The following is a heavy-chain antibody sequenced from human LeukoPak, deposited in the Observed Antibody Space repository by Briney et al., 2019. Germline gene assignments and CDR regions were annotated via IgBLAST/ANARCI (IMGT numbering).Heavy chain of an antibody. V-gene: IGHV3-30*18. Sequence: PGGSLRLSCAASGFTFSSYGMHWVRQAPGKGLEWVAVISYDGSNKYYVDSVKGRFTISRDNSKNTLYLQMNSLRAEDTAVYYCANEGDGYNLDYWGQGTLVTVSS. CDR1: GFTFSSYG. CDR3: ANEGDGYNLDY. CDR2: ISYDGSNK. J-gene: IGHJ4*02. D-gene: IGHD5-24*01.